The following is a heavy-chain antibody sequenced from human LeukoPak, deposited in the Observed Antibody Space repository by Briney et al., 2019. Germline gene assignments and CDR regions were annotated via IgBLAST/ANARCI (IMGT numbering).Heavy chain of an antibody. CDR1: GGSISSYY. Sequence: SETLSPTCTVSGGSISSYYWSWIRQPAGKGLEWIGRIYTSGSTNYNPSLKNRVTMSVDTSKNQFSLKLSSVTAADTAVYYCARDVRITMVRGVMVYFDYWGQGTLVTVSS. CDR2: IYTSGST. D-gene: IGHD3-10*01. V-gene: IGHV4-4*07. J-gene: IGHJ4*02. CDR3: ARDVRITMVRGVMVYFDY.